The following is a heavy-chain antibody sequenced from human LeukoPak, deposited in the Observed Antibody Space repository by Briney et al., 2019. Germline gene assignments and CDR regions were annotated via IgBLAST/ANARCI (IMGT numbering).Heavy chain of an antibody. Sequence: GASVKVSCKASGYTFTGYYMHWVRQAPGQGLEWMGWINPNSGGTNYAQKFQGRVTMTRDTSISTAYMELRSLRSDDTAVYYCARAHPTMYYDILTGHMKIDYFDYWGQGTLVTVSS. CDR3: ARAHPTMYYDILTGHMKIDYFDY. CDR1: GYTFTGYY. CDR2: INPNSGGT. V-gene: IGHV1-2*02. J-gene: IGHJ4*02. D-gene: IGHD3-9*01.